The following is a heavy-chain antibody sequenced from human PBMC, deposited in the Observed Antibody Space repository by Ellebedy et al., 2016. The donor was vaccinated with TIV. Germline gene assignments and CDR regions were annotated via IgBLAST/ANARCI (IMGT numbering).Heavy chain of an antibody. CDR1: GFTFSSYS. CDR3: ARDKVQEWFGEWSGAFDI. V-gene: IGHV3-21*01. D-gene: IGHD3-10*01. Sequence: PGGSLRLSCAASGFTFSSYSMNWVRQAPGKGLEWVASISSSSGYIYYADSVKGRFTISRDNAKNSLYLQMNSLRAEDTAVYYCARDKVQEWFGEWSGAFDIWGHGTMVTVSS. CDR2: ISSSSGYI. J-gene: IGHJ3*02.